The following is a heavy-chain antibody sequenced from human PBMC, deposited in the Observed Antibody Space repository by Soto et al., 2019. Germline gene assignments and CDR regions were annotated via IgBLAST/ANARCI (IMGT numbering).Heavy chain of an antibody. J-gene: IGHJ4*02. CDR1: GYSFTSYW. CDR3: ARLYSTSWTIEDFDY. V-gene: IGHV5-10-1*01. CDR2: IDTSDSYT. D-gene: IGHD6-13*01. Sequence: PGESLKISCKGSGYSFTSYWISWVRQMPGKGLEWMGRIDTSDSYTNYSPSFQGHVTISADKSNSTAYLKWSSLKASDTAMYYCARLYSTSWTIEDFDYWGQGTLVTVSS.